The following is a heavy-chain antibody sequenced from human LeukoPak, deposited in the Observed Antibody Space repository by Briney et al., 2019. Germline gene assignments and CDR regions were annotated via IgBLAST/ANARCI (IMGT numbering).Heavy chain of an antibody. CDR2: ISGSGGST. CDR3: AKVLAYYFDY. V-gene: IGHV3-23*01. J-gene: IGHJ4*02. Sequence: GGSLRLSCAASGFTFSTYSFNWVRQAPGKGLEWVSAISGSGGSTYYADSVKGRFTISRDNSKNTLYLQMNSLRAEDTAVYYCAKVLAYYFDYWGQGTLVTVSS. CDR1: GFTFSTYS.